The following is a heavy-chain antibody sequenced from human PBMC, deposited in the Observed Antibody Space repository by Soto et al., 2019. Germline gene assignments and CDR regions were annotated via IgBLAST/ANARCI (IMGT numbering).Heavy chain of an antibody. CDR3: ARVAPEYYDFWSGYPQIYYYYYMDV. J-gene: IGHJ6*03. Sequence: PSETLSLTCTVSGGSISSYYWSWIRQPPGKGLEWIGYIYYSGSTNYNPSLKSRVTISVDTSKNQFSLKLSSVTAADTAVYYCARVAPEYYDFWSGYPQIYYYYYMDVWGKGTTVTVSS. CDR1: GGSISSYY. V-gene: IGHV4-59*01. D-gene: IGHD3-3*01. CDR2: IYYSGST.